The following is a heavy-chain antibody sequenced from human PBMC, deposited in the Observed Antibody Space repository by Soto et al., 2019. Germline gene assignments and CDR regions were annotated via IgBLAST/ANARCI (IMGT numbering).Heavy chain of an antibody. J-gene: IGHJ3*02. V-gene: IGHV3-53*04. Sequence: EVQLVESGGGLVQPGGSLRLSCAASGFTVSSNYMSWVRQAPGKGLEWVSVIYSGGSTYYADSVKGRFTISRHNDKNTMYLQMHSLSAEDTAVYYCAGDNDILTSYHAFDIWGQGTMVTVSS. CDR2: IYSGGST. CDR3: AGDNDILTSYHAFDI. CDR1: GFTVSSNY. D-gene: IGHD3-9*01.